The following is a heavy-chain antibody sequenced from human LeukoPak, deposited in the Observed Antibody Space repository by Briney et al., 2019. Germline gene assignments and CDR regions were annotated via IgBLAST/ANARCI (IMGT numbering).Heavy chain of an antibody. CDR3: SRGHYGPDY. CDR1: GFTFSSYG. CDR2: IQRDGSSP. Sequence: TGRSLRLSCEASGFTFSSYGMHWVRQAPGKGLEWVSGIQRDGSSPTYADSVKGRFTISRDNAKGSVYLQVNILRAEDTAVYYCSRGHYGPDYWGQGTLVTVSS. J-gene: IGHJ4*02. D-gene: IGHD3-16*01. V-gene: IGHV3-74*01.